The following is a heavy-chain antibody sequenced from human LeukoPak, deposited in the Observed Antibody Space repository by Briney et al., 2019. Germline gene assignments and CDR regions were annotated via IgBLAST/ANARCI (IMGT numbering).Heavy chain of an antibody. V-gene: IGHV2-70*17. CDR2: IDWDNAK. CDR3: ARMYRRSGSHRDAFDI. D-gene: IGHD3-3*01. J-gene: IGHJ3*02. Sequence: ESGPALVEPTQTLTLTCTISGFSLSSSGMCVTWIRQPPGKALEWLARIDWDNAKFHNTSLKTRLTVSKDTSKSQVVLTMTNMHPVSAGNYCCARMYRRSGSHRDAFDIWGRGTMVTVSS. CDR1: GFSLSSSGMC.